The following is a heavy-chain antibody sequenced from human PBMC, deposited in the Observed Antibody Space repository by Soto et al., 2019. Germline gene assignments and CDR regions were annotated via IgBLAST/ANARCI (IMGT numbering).Heavy chain of an antibody. D-gene: IGHD6-13*01. Sequence: EVQLLESGGNLVQTGGSLRLSCAASGFTFSSYAMSWVRQAPGKGLEWVSAISGSGGSTYYADSVKGRFTISRDNSKNTLFLQLNSLRAEDTAVYYCAKDKQAYDYWGQGTLVTVSS. CDR1: GFTFSSYA. V-gene: IGHV3-23*01. CDR3: AKDKQAYDY. CDR2: ISGSGGST. J-gene: IGHJ4*02.